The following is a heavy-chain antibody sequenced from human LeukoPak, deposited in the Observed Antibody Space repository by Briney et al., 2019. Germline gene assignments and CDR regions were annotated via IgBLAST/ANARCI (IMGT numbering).Heavy chain of an antibody. D-gene: IGHD3-3*01. CDR1: GYSFTSYW. CDR2: IYPGDSDT. Sequence: GESLKISCKGSGYSFTSYWIGWVRQMPGKGLEWMGIIYPGDSDTRYNPTFQGQVTISADKSTSTIYLQCNSLKASDTAMYYCARRSTIFGVIIQKGDFDYWGQGTLVTVSP. J-gene: IGHJ4*02. CDR3: ARRSTIFGVIIQKGDFDY. V-gene: IGHV5-51*01.